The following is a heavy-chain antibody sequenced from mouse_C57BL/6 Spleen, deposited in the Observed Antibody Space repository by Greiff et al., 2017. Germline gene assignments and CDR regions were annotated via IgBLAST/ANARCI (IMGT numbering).Heavy chain of an antibody. Sequence: VQLVESGAELVKPGASVKISCKASGYAFSSYWMNWVKQRPGKGLEWIGQIYPGDGDTNYNGKFKGKATLTADKSSSTAYMQLSSLTSEDSAVYFCARYRGYGSSYWYFDVWGTGTTVTVSS. J-gene: IGHJ1*03. CDR2: IYPGDGDT. D-gene: IGHD1-1*01. CDR3: ARYRGYGSSYWYFDV. CDR1: GYAFSSYW. V-gene: IGHV1-80*01.